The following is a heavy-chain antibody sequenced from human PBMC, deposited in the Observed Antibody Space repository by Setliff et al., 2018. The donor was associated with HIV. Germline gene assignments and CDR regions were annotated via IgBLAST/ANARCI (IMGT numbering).Heavy chain of an antibody. CDR1: GGPLSGHY. D-gene: IGHD2-2*01. V-gene: IGHV4-34*01. CDR3: VTSSSWSSRLNF. Sequence: PSETLSLTCAVYGGPLSGHYWSWIRQPPGQGLEWIGETSHSGKTNYNPSLKSRVTISVDTSKNQFSLKLTSVTAADTAVHYCVTSSSWSSRLNFWGPGMLVTVSS. CDR2: TSHSGKT. J-gene: IGHJ4*02.